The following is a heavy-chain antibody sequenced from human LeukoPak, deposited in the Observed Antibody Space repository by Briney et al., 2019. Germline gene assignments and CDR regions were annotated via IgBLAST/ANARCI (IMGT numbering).Heavy chain of an antibody. CDR3: ARVGVLDCSGGSCYQGFGY. D-gene: IGHD2-15*01. Sequence: GGSLRLSCAASGFTVSSNYMSWVRQAPGKGLEWVSVIYSGGSTYYADSVKGRFTISRDNSKNTLDLQMNSLRAEDTAVYYCARVGVLDCSGGSCYQGFGYWGQGTLVTVSS. J-gene: IGHJ4*02. V-gene: IGHV3-53*01. CDR2: IYSGGST. CDR1: GFTVSSNY.